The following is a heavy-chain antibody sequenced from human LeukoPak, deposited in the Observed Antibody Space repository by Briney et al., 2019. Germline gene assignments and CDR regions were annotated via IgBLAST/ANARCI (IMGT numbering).Heavy chain of an antibody. V-gene: IGHV3-11*01. D-gene: IGHD1-26*01. CDR1: GFSVTDYQ. CDR2: ITTSGRST. J-gene: IGHJ4*02. CDR3: TRERRGRYYAFEY. Sequence: GGSLRLSCAASGFSVTDYQMSWIRQAPGKGLEWISYITTSGRSTNHADSVKGRFTISRDNAKNSVVLQLNSLTVEDTAVYYCTRERRGRYYAFEYWGQGALVTVSS.